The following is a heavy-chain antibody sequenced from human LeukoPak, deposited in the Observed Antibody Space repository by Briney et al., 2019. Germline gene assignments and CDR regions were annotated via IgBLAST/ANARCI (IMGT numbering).Heavy chain of an antibody. CDR3: AKDDQGRGYCTNGVCYRPLDY. Sequence: GGSLRLYCAASGFTFSSYGIHWVRQPPGKWLEWVAVISYHESNKYYADSVRGRFTISRDNSKNTLYLQMNSLRADDTAVYYCAKDDQGRGYCTNGVCYRPLDYWGQGTLVTVSS. D-gene: IGHD2-8*01. J-gene: IGHJ4*02. V-gene: IGHV3-30*18. CDR1: GFTFSSYG. CDR2: ISYHESNK.